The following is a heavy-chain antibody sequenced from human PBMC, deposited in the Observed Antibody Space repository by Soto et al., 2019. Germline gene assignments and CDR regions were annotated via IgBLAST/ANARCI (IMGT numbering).Heavy chain of an antibody. J-gene: IGHJ2*01. CDR1: GGTFSSYA. D-gene: IGHD3-22*01. Sequence: GASVKVSCKASGGTFSSYAISWVRQAPGQGLEWMGGIIPISGTANYAQKFQGRVTITADESTSTAYMELSSLRSEDTAVYYCAGKSEYYYDSSGPPYWYFDIWGRGTLVTVSS. CDR2: IIPISGTA. V-gene: IGHV1-69*13. CDR3: AGKSEYYYDSSGPPYWYFDI.